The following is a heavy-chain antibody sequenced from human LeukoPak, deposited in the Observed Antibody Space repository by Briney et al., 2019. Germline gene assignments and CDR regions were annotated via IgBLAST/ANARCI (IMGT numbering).Heavy chain of an antibody. CDR2: IIPIFGTA. V-gene: IGHV1-69*05. D-gene: IGHD6-13*01. CDR1: GGTFSSYA. J-gene: IGHJ4*02. Sequence: EASVKVSCKASGGTFSSYAISWVRQAPGQGLEWMGGIIPIFGTANYAQKFQGRVTITTDESTSTAYMELSSLRSEDTAVYYCATDSEQLVFFDYWGQGTLVTVSS. CDR3: ATDSEQLVFFDY.